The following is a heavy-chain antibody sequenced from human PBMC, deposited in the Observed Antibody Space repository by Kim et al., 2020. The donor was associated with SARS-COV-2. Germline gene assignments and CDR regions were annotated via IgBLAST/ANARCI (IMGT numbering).Heavy chain of an antibody. CDR1: GGSISRYY. V-gene: IGHV4-59*08. Sequence: SETLSLTCTDSGGSISRYYWSWIRQPPGKGLEWIGYIYYSGITNSNPSIKSRVTISVDTSKNQFSLKLSSVTAVDTAVYYCARHYYDSSGYYLRAFDIWGQGTMVTVSS. D-gene: IGHD3-22*01. CDR2: IYYSGIT. CDR3: ARHYYDSSGYYLRAFDI. J-gene: IGHJ3*02.